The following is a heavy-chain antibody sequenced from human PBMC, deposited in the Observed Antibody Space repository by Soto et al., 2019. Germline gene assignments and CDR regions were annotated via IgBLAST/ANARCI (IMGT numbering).Heavy chain of an antibody. CDR2: ISSSSSTI. CDR1: GFTFSSYS. V-gene: IGHV3-48*02. D-gene: IGHD3-3*01. Sequence: EVQLVESGGGLVQPGGSLRLSCAASGFTFSSYSMNWVRQAPGKGLEWVSYISSSSSTIYYADSVKGRFTISRDNAKNSLYLQMNSLRDEDTAVYYCARSRRSRLLFDGMDVWGQGTTVTVSS. J-gene: IGHJ6*02. CDR3: ARSRRSRLLFDGMDV.